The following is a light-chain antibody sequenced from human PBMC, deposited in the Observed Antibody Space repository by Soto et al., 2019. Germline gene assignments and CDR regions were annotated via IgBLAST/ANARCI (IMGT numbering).Light chain of an antibody. CDR2: DVS. CDR3: SSYTSSSTYV. J-gene: IGLJ1*01. V-gene: IGLV2-14*03. Sequence: QSALTQPASVSGSPGQSITISCTGTSSDVGGYNYVSWYQQQHPGKAPKLLIFDVSNRPSGVSNRFSGSKSANTASLTISGLQREDEADYYCSSYTSSSTYVFGTGTKVTVL. CDR1: SSDVGGYNY.